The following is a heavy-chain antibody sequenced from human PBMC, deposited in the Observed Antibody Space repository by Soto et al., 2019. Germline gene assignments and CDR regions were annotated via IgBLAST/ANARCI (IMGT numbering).Heavy chain of an antibody. Sequence: ASVKVSCKASGYTFRSYGVTWVRQAPGQGLEWLGWISADSGEATYAESLKDRLTLTADASATTAFMELKSLRSDDTAVYYCSRAISSPWDKTWVDAWGQGTLVIVSS. D-gene: IGHD1-26*01. V-gene: IGHV1-18*01. CDR1: GYTFRSYG. J-gene: IGHJ5*02. CDR3: SRAISSPWDKTWVDA. CDR2: ISADSGEA.